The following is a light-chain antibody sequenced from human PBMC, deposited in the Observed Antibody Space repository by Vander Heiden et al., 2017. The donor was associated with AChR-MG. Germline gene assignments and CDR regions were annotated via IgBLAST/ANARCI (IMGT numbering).Light chain of an antibody. J-gene: IGKJ3*01. CDR1: SSDSSN. CDR2: GAS. CDR3: QQYNNWPLT. V-gene: IGKV3-15*01. Sequence: VMTQSPATLSVSPGERATLPGRDSSSDSSNLAWYQQKPGQAPRLLIYGASTRATGIPARFSGSGSGTEFTLTISSLQSEDFAVYYCQQYNNWPLTFGPGTKVEIK.